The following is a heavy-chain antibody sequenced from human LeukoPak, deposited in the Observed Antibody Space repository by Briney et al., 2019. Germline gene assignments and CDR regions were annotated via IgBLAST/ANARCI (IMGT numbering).Heavy chain of an antibody. CDR3: ARDHCSGGSCYYGPFDY. CDR2: ISAYNGNT. J-gene: IGHJ4*02. Sequence: ASVKVSCKASGYTFTSYGISWVRQAPGQGLEWMGWISAYNGNTNYAQKLQGRVTMTTDTSTSTAYMELRSLRSDDTAVYYCARDHCSGGSCYYGPFDYWGQGTLVTVSS. CDR1: GYTFTSYG. V-gene: IGHV1-18*01. D-gene: IGHD2-15*01.